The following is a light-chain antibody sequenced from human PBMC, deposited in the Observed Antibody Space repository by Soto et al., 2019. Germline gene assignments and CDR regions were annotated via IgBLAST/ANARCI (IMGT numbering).Light chain of an antibody. CDR1: SNDVGGYNY. CDR2: DVS. V-gene: IGLV2-14*01. CDR3: SSYTSSSSYV. Sequence: QSALTQPASLSGSPGQSITISCTGTSNDVGGYNYVSWYQQHPGKAPKLMIYDVSNRPSGVSNRFSGSKSGNTASLTISGLQAEDEADYYCSSYTSSSSYVFGTGTKVTVL. J-gene: IGLJ1*01.